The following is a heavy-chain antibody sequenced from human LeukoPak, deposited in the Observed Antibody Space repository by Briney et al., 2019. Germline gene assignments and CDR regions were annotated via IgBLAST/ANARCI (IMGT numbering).Heavy chain of an antibody. CDR3: ARDGIVVPAAIDY. V-gene: IGHV3-11*06. D-gene: IGHD2-2*01. CDR2: ISSSSSYT. J-gene: IGHJ4*02. Sequence: PGGSLRLSCAASGFTFSDYYMSWIRQAPGQGLEWVSYISSSSSYTNYADYVKGRFTISRDNAKNSLYLQMNSLRAEDTAVYYCARDGIVVPAAIDYWGQGTLVTVSS. CDR1: GFTFSDYY.